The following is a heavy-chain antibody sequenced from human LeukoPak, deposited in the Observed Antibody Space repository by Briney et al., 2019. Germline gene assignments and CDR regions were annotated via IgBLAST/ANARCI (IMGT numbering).Heavy chain of an antibody. CDR2: IYYSGST. CDR1: GGSVSNYY. V-gene: IGHV4-59*02. CDR3: ARDGGRVWFDP. D-gene: IGHD3-16*01. Sequence: SETLSLTCTVSGGSVSNYYWSWIRQPPGKGLEWIGYIYYSGSTNYNPSLKSRVTISVDTSKNQLSLKLSSVTAADTAVYYCARDGGRVWFDPWGQGTLVTVSS. J-gene: IGHJ5*02.